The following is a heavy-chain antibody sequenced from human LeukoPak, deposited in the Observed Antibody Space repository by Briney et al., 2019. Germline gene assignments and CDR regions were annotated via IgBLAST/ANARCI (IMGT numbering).Heavy chain of an antibody. J-gene: IGHJ3*02. CDR1: GFTFSSYS. V-gene: IGHV3-43*02. D-gene: IGHD1-20*01. CDR2: ISGDGGST. CDR3: AKDITGTVPDI. Sequence: PGGSLRLSCAASGFTFSSYSMNWVRQAPGKGLEWVSLISGDGGSTYYADSVKGRFTISRDNSKNSLYLQMNSLRTEDTALYYCAKDITGTVPDIWGQGTMVTVSS.